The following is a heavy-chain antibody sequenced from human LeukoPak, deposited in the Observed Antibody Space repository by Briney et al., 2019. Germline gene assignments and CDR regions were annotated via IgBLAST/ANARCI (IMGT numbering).Heavy chain of an antibody. CDR3: ARERGYYDSSGYYYEGAFDY. Sequence: ASVKVSCKASGYTFTGYYMHWVRQAPGQGLEWMGWINPNSGGTNYAQKFQGRVTMTRDTSIRTAYMELSRLKSDDTAGYYCARERGYYDSSGYYYEGAFDYWGQGTLVTVSS. J-gene: IGHJ4*02. D-gene: IGHD3-22*01. V-gene: IGHV1-2*02. CDR2: INPNSGGT. CDR1: GYTFTGYY.